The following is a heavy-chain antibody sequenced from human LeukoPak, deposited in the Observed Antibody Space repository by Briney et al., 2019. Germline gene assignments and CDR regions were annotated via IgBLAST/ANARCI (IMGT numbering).Heavy chain of an antibody. CDR3: ARDRYGDGFAHFDY. CDR2: ITPGGGT. D-gene: IGHD5-24*01. CDR1: GYTFTGYY. Sequence: ASVKVSFKASGYTFTGYYMHWVRQAPGQGLEWMGWITPGGGTNYPQKFQGRVAITWDTSITTAYMDLSRLTSDDTAVYYCARDRYGDGFAHFDYWGQGALVTVSS. V-gene: IGHV1-2*02. J-gene: IGHJ4*02.